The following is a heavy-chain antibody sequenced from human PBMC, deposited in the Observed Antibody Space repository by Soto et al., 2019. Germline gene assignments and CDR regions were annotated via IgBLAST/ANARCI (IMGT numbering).Heavy chain of an antibody. CDR1: GFIFSDHW. CDR3: AGGTGWLTDK. CDR2: IKQDGSET. Sequence: EVYLVESGGDLVQPGGSLRLSCAASGFIFSDHWMNWVRQAPGKGLEWVANIKQDGSETKYVESVRGRFTISRDNAKNSLYLQMNTLRAEETAVYYCAGGTGWLTDKWGQGTLVAVSS. D-gene: IGHD5-18*01. V-gene: IGHV3-7*04. J-gene: IGHJ4*02.